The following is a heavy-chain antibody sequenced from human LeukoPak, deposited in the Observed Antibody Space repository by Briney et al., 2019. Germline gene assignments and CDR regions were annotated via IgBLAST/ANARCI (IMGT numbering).Heavy chain of an antibody. V-gene: IGHV4-59*01. Sequence: SETLSLTCTVSGGSISSYYWSWIRQPPGRGLEWIGYIYYSGSTNYNPSLKSRVTISVDTSKNQFSLKLSSVTAADTAMYYCARVTGYVIEDYFDYWGQGTLVTVSS. CDR3: ARVTGYVIEDYFDY. D-gene: IGHD3-22*01. J-gene: IGHJ4*02. CDR1: GGSISSYY. CDR2: IYYSGST.